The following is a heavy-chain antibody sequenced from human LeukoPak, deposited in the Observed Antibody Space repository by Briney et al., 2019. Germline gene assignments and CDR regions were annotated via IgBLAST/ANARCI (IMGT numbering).Heavy chain of an antibody. D-gene: IGHD1-14*01. V-gene: IGHV4-59*12. J-gene: IGHJ5*02. CDR3: ARDAGLDWFDP. Sequence: SETLSLTCTVSGGSISSYYWSWIRQPPGKGLEWIGYIYYSGSTNYNPSLKSRVTISVDTSKNQFSLKLSSVTAADTAVYYCARDAGLDWFDPWGQGTLVTVSS. CDR2: IYYSGST. CDR1: GGSISSYY.